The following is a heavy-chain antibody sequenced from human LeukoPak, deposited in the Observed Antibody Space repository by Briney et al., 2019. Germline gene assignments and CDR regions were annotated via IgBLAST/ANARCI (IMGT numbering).Heavy chain of an antibody. V-gene: IGHV3-74*01. J-gene: IGHJ1*01. D-gene: IGHD3-10*01. CDR3: ARDSPLPEYFQH. CDR1: GFTFSSYW. CDR2: IASDGSST. Sequence: GGSLRLSCAASGFTFSSYWMNWVRQAPGKGLVWVSRIASDGSSTTYADSVKGRFTISRDNAKNSLFLQMNSLRAEDTAVYYCARDSPLPEYFQHWGQGTLVTVSS.